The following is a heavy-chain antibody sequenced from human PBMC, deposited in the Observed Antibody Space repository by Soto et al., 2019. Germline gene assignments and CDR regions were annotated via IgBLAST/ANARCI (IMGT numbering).Heavy chain of an antibody. Sequence: QVQLQQSGPGLVKPSQTLSLTCTVSGGSISTGGYYWSWIRQHPGKGLEWIGYIYYRGSTFYNTALKSRVTISGETSKNPFSLKLSSVTAADTAVYYCARVGGINWFDPWGQGTLVTVSS. CDR2: IYYRGST. CDR1: GGSISTGGYY. V-gene: IGHV4-31*03. CDR3: ARVGGINWFDP. D-gene: IGHD3-16*01. J-gene: IGHJ5*02.